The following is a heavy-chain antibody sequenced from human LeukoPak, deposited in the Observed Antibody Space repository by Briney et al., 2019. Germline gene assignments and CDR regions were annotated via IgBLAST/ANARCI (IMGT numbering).Heavy chain of an antibody. J-gene: IGHJ4*02. Sequence: PGGSLRLSCAASGFTFSSYWMSWVRQAPGKGLEWVSSISSSSYIYYADSVKGRFTISRDNAKNSLYLQMNSLRAEDTAVYYCARAGYSNYGDWGQGTLVTVSS. D-gene: IGHD4-11*01. CDR1: GFTFSSYW. CDR2: ISSSSYI. V-gene: IGHV3-21*01. CDR3: ARAGYSNYGD.